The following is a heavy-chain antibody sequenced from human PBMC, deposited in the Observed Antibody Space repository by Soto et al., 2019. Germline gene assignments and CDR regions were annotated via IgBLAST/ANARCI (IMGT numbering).Heavy chain of an antibody. J-gene: IGHJ5*02. V-gene: IGHV3-23*01. CDR1: GFTFSSYA. Sequence: QSGGSLRLSCAASGFTFSSYAMSWVRQAPGKGLEWVSAISGSGGSTYYADSVKGRFTISRDNSKNTLYLQLNSLRAEDTAVYYCANSGPIAAAPDPWGQGTLVTVSS. CDR3: ANSGPIAAAPDP. D-gene: IGHD6-13*01. CDR2: ISGSGGST.